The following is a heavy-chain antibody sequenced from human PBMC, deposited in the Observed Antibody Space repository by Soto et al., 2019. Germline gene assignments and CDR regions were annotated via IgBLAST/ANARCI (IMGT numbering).Heavy chain of an antibody. CDR2: INDSGST. CDR1: GGSFSGYY. D-gene: IGHD2-15*01. CDR3: ARGKTYCTGGSCSGHFDS. V-gene: IGHV4-34*01. J-gene: IGHJ4*01. Sequence: SETLSLTCAVYGGSFSGYYWSWIRQPPGKGLEWIGEINDSGSTNYNPSLKSRVTMSVDTSKNQFSLNLNSVTAADTAVYYCARGKTYCTGGSCSGHFDSWSQGTLVTVSS.